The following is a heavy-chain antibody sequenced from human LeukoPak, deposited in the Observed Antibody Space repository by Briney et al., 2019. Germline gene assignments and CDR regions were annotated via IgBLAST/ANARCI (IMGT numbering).Heavy chain of an antibody. D-gene: IGHD2-2*01. CDR2: ISSIGTTI. CDR1: RFTSSIYE. V-gene: IGHV3-48*03. Sequence: VGSLRLSRAASRFTSSIYEMNWVRQAPGKGLEWVSYISSIGTTIYYADSVKGRFTISRDNAKNTPYLQMNSLRAEDTAVYYCAKAGYCSSTSCPSYYYYGMDVWGQGTMVTVSS. CDR3: AKAGYCSSTSCPSYYYYGMDV. J-gene: IGHJ6*02.